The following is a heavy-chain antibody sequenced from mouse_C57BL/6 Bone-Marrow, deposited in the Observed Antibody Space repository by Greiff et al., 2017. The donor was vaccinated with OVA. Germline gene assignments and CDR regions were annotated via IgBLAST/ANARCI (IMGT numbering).Heavy chain of an antibody. J-gene: IGHJ2*01. CDR2: ISYDGSN. CDR3: ARGSP. V-gene: IGHV3-6*01. D-gene: IGHD1-1*01. Sequence: DVKLQESGPGLVKPSQSLSLTCSVTGYSITSGYYWNWIRQFPGNKLEWMGYISYDGSNNYNPSLKNRISITRDTSKNQFFLKLNSVTTEDTATYYCARGSPWGQGTTLTVSS. CDR1: GYSITSGYY.